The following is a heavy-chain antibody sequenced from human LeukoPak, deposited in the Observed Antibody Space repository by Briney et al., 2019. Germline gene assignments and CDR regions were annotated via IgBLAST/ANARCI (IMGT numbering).Heavy chain of an antibody. V-gene: IGHV1-8*01. CDR1: GYTFTSYD. J-gene: IGHJ5*02. CDR2: MNPNSGNT. Sequence: ASVKVSCKASGYTFTSYDINWVRQATGQGLEWMGWMNPNSGNTGYAQKLQGRVSMTRNTSISTAYMELSSLRSEDTAVYYCAINSGSYFNWFDPWGQGTLVTVSS. D-gene: IGHD1-26*01. CDR3: AINSGSYFNWFDP.